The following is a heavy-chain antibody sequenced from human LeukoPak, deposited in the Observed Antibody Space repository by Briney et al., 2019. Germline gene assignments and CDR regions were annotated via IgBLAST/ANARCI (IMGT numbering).Heavy chain of an antibody. V-gene: IGHV4-59*08. Sequence: SETLSLTCTVSGGSISSYYWSWIRQPPGKGLEWIGYIYYSGSTNYNPSLKSRVTISVDTSKNQFSLKLSSVTAADTAVYYCARIYCSSTSCYFVCWGQGTLVTVSS. CDR3: ARIYCSSTSCYFVC. D-gene: IGHD2-2*01. J-gene: IGHJ4*02. CDR1: GGSISSYY. CDR2: IYYSGST.